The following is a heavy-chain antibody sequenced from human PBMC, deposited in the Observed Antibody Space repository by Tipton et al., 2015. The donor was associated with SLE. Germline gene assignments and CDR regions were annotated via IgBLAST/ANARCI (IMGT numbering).Heavy chain of an antibody. J-gene: IGHJ4*02. V-gene: IGHV3-7*01. CDR3: ARDGRYSPGDLNDY. CDR2: IDQDGSDK. D-gene: IGHD5-12*01. CDR1: GFTFRSYW. Sequence: SLRLSCLASGFTFRSYWMTWVRQAPGKGLEWVGNIDQDGSDKTYVDSVRGRFTISRDNAKSSLFLQMNSLRAEDTAVSYCARDGRYSPGDLNDYWGQGTLVTVSS.